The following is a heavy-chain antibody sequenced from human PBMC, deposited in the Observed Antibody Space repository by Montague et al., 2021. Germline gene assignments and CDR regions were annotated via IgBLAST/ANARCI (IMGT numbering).Heavy chain of an antibody. CDR2: VKQDGSEK. D-gene: IGHD2-21*01. CDR3: ARDQGQGYCGGDCYVGLDY. CDR1: GFTFSNYW. J-gene: IGHJ4*02. V-gene: IGHV3-7*01. Sequence: SLRLSCAASGFTFSNYWMSWVRQAPGKGLEWVANVKQDGSEKRYVDSVKGRFTISRNNAKNSLYLQMNNLRAEDTAVYFCARDQGQGYCGGDCYVGLDYWGQGTLVTVSS.